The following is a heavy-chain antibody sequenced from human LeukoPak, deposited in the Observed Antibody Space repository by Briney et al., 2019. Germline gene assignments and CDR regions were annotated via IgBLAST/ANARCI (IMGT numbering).Heavy chain of an antibody. CDR3: ARGMAVAGTALLTDYYYDYYMDV. D-gene: IGHD6-19*01. Sequence: ASVKVSCKASGYTFTSYDINWVRQATGQGLEWMGWMNPNSGNTGYAQKFQGRVTITRNTSISTAYMELSSLRSEDTAVYYCARGMAVAGTALLTDYYYDYYMDVWGQGTLVTVSS. CDR2: MNPNSGNT. CDR1: GYTFTSYD. J-gene: IGHJ6*03. V-gene: IGHV1-8*03.